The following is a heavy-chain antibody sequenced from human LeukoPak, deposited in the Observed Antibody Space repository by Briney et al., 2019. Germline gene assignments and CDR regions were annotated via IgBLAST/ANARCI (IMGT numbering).Heavy chain of an antibody. CDR3: AREKDCSSISCYDDYYYMDV. CDR1: GGSISSGNYY. D-gene: IGHD2-2*01. J-gene: IGHJ6*03. V-gene: IGHV4-61*02. CDR2: IYTSGST. Sequence: SQTLSLTCTVSGGSISSGNYYWTWIRQPAGKGLEWIGRIYTSGSTNYSPSLKSRVTISVDMSKNQFSLKLSSVTAADTAVYYCAREKDCSSISCYDDYYYMDVWGKGTTVTVSS.